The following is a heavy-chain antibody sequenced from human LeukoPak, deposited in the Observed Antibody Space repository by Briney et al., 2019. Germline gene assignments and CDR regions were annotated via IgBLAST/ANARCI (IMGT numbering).Heavy chain of an antibody. CDR1: VYTFTGYY. Sequence: GASVKVSCKASVYTFTGYYMHWVRQAPGQGLEWMGWSSPNSGGTNYAQKFQGRVTMTRDTSISTAYMELSRLRSDDTAVYYCARGGLLWFWDPTQIFDYWGQGTLVTVSS. CDR2: SSPNSGGT. V-gene: IGHV1-2*02. J-gene: IGHJ4*02. D-gene: IGHD3-10*01. CDR3: ARGGLLWFWDPTQIFDY.